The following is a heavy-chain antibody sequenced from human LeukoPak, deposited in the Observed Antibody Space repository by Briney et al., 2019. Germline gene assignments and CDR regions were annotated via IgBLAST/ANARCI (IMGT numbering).Heavy chain of an antibody. CDR1: GYTFTSYY. CDR2: INPRGGST. V-gene: IGHV1-46*01. D-gene: IGHD2-15*01. CDR3: ARASSVRGGSYRRATSYFDY. Sequence: GASVKVSCKASGYTFTSYYMHWVRQAPGQGLEWMGIINPRGGSTSYAQKFQGRVTMTRDTSTSTVYMELSSLRSEDTAVYYCARASSVRGGSYRRATSYFDYWGQGTLVTVSS. J-gene: IGHJ4*02.